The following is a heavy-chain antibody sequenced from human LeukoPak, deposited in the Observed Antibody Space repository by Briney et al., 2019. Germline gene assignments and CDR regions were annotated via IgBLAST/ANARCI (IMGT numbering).Heavy chain of an antibody. CDR3: ARTTTSFDD. CDR2: ISYRGST. J-gene: IGHJ4*02. V-gene: IGHV4-59*01. D-gene: IGHD2-2*01. Sequence: SETLSLTCAVFGVSITTYYWSWIRQPPGKGLEWMGYISYRGSTNYNPSLKSRVTISVDTSKNEVSLMLTSVTAADTAVYFCARTTTSFDDWGQGILVTVSS. CDR1: GVSITTYY.